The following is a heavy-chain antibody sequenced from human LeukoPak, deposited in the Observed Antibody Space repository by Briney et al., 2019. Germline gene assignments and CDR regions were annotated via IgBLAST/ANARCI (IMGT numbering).Heavy chain of an antibody. CDR1: GFTFSSYA. Sequence: GGSLRLSCAASGFTFSSYAMSWVRQAPGKGLEWVSAISGSGGSTYYADSVKGRFTISRDNSKNTLYLQMNSLRAEDTAVYYCAKDGYYYDSSAYYVIYYFDSWGQGTLVTVSS. CDR3: AKDGYYYDSSAYYVIYYFDS. J-gene: IGHJ4*02. V-gene: IGHV3-23*01. D-gene: IGHD3-22*01. CDR2: ISGSGGST.